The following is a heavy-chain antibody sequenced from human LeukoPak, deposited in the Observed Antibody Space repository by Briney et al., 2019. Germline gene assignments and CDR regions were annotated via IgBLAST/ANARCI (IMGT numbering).Heavy chain of an antibody. D-gene: IGHD3-10*01. V-gene: IGHV3-30*02. CDR1: GFTFSSYG. CDR2: IRYDGSNK. CDR3: AEDFRHNDVLLWFGETIGSYFDY. Sequence: AGGSLRLSCAASGFTFSSYGMHWVRQAPGKGLEWVAFIRYDGSNKYYADSVKGRFTISRDNSKNTLYLQMNSLRAEDTAVYYCAEDFRHNDVLLWFGETIGSYFDYWGQGTLVTVSS. J-gene: IGHJ4*02.